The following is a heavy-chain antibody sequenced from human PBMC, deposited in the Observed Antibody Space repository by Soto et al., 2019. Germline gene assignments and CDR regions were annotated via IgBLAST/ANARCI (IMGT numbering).Heavy chain of an antibody. CDR2: TNTDGAAT. CDR3: TRGHYYGMDV. V-gene: IGHV3-74*03. CDR1: GFTFSAYC. Sequence: LRLSCAASGFTFSAYCMHWVRQAPGKGLVWVSRTNTDGAATTYADSVEGRFTISRDNAKNMLYLQMNSLRAEDTAVYYCTRGHYYGMDVWGQGTTVTVSS. J-gene: IGHJ6*02.